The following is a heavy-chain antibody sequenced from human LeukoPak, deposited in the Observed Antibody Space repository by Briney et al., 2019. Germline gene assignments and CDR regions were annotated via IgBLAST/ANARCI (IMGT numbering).Heavy chain of an antibody. CDR1: GFTVSSNY. CDR2: IYSGGST. V-gene: IGHV3-66*02. CDR3: ARDREGYYGSGSYVY. J-gene: IGHJ4*02. Sequence: GGSLRLSCAASGFTVSSNYMSWVRQAPGKGLAWVSVIYSGGSTYYADSVKGRFTISRDNSKNTLYLQMNSLRAEDTAVYYCARDREGYYGSGSYVYWGQGTLVTVSS. D-gene: IGHD3-10*01.